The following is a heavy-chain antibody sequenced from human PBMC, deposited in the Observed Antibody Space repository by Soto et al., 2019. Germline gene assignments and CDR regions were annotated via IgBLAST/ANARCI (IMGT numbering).Heavy chain of an antibody. Sequence: HPGGSLRLSCAASGFTVSSNYMSWVRQAPGKGLEWVSVIYSGGSTYYADSVKGRFTISRDNSKNTLYLQMNSLRAEDTAVYYCARGIVGANFPNNWGQGTLVTVSS. D-gene: IGHD1-26*01. CDR2: IYSGGST. J-gene: IGHJ4*02. CDR1: GFTVSSNY. V-gene: IGHV3-66*01. CDR3: ARGIVGANFPNN.